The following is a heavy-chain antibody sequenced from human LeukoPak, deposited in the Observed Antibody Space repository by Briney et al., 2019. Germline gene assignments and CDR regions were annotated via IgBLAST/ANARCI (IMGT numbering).Heavy chain of an antibody. CDR3: ARDSHSMDV. V-gene: IGHV3-33*01. J-gene: IGHJ6*02. CDR2: IWSDGSNK. Sequence: GGSLRLSCAASGFTFRNYGMHWVRQAPGKGLECVAVIWSDGSNKQYADSLKGRFTISRDNSKNTLYLQMNSLRTEDTAVYYCARDSHSMDVWGQGTTVTVSS. CDR1: GFTFRNYG.